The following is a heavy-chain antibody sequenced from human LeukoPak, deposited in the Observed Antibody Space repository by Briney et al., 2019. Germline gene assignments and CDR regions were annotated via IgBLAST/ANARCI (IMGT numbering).Heavy chain of an antibody. CDR1: GFTFSSYE. CDR3: ARDRGVVVVPAPAYGMDV. D-gene: IGHD2-2*01. V-gene: IGHV3-48*03. Sequence: PGGSLRLSCAASGFTFSSYEMNWVRQAPGKGLEWVSYISSSGSTIYYADSVKGRFTISRDNAKNSLYLQMNSLRAEDTAVYYCARDRGVVVVPAPAYGMDVWGQGTTVTVSS. J-gene: IGHJ6*02. CDR2: ISSSGSTI.